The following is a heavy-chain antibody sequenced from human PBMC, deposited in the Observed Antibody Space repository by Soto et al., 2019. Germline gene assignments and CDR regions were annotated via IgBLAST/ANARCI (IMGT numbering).Heavy chain of an antibody. V-gene: IGHV3-48*02. CDR3: ARGGGFFDY. CDR2: ISISSSTR. Sequence: PGGSLRLSCAASGFTFSSYVINWLRQAPGKGLEWVSYISISSSTRYYADSVRGRFTISRDNAENSLYPQMNSLRDEDTAVYYCARGGGFFDYWGQGTLVTVSS. CDR1: GFTFSSYV. J-gene: IGHJ4*02. D-gene: IGHD3-10*01.